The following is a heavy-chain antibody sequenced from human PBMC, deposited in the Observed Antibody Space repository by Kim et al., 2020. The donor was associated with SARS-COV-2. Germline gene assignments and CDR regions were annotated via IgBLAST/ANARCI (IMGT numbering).Heavy chain of an antibody. D-gene: IGHD2-15*01. V-gene: IGHV3-74*01. CDR3: ARDVARWLGGFDY. J-gene: IGHJ4*02. Sequence: YADSVKGRFTISRDNAKNTLYLQMNSRRAEDTAVYYCARDVARWLGGFDYWGQGSLVTVSS.